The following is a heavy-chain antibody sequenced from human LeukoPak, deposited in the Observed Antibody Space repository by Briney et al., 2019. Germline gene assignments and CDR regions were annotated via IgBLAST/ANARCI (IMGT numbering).Heavy chain of an antibody. D-gene: IGHD3-22*01. J-gene: IGHJ6*03. CDR2: INSSSSYI. CDR3: ARHSFYYDRSGKTGYYLVV. V-gene: IGHV3-21*01. CDR1: GFTFSTYS. Sequence: GGSLRLSCAASGFTFSTYSMNWVRQAPGKGLEWVSSINSSSSYIYYAASVKGRFTISRDNAKNSLYLQKNSLRCEETAVYYCARHSFYYDRSGKTGYYLVVWGKGATVTVSS.